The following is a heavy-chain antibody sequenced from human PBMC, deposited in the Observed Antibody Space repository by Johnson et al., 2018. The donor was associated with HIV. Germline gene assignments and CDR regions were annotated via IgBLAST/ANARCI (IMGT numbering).Heavy chain of an antibody. CDR2: IYSGGST. CDR3: ARGRGALDI. Sequence: QVQLVESGGGVVRPGGSLRLSCAASGFTFTNYGMHWVRQAPGKGLEWVSVIYSGGSTYYADSVKGRFTISRDNSKNTLYLQMNSLRAEDTAVYYCARGRGALDIWGQGTMVTVSS. J-gene: IGHJ3*02. V-gene: IGHV3-NL1*01. D-gene: IGHD3-16*01. CDR1: GFTFTNYG.